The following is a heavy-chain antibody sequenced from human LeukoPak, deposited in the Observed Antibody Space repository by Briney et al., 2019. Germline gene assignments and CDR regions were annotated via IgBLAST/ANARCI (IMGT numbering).Heavy chain of an antibody. Sequence: PGGSLRLSCAASGFTFSSYAMHWVRQAPGKGLEWVAVISYDGSNKYYADSVKGRFTISRDNSKNTLYLQMNSLRAEDTAVYYCARDFRPSPTEGATRAFDIWGQGTMVTVSS. J-gene: IGHJ3*02. CDR3: ARDFRPSPTEGATRAFDI. D-gene: IGHD1-26*01. CDR2: ISYDGSNK. V-gene: IGHV3-30*04. CDR1: GFTFSSYA.